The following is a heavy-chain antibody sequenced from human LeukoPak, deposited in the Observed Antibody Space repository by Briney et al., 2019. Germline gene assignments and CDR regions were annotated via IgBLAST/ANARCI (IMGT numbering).Heavy chain of an antibody. J-gene: IGHJ4*02. Sequence: SETLSLTCTVSGGSISGNYWSWIRQPPGKGLEYIGYIYYSGSTNYNPSLKSRVTISVDTSKNQFSLKLSSVTAADTAVYYCAKTRGGYYGSGSYSYFDYWGQGTLVTVSS. CDR1: GGSISGNY. D-gene: IGHD3-10*01. V-gene: IGHV4-59*08. CDR2: IYYSGST. CDR3: AKTRGGYYGSGSYSYFDY.